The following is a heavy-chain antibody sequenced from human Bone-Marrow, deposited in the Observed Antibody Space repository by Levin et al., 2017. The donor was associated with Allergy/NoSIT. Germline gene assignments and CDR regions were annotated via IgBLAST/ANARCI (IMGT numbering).Heavy chain of an antibody. V-gene: IGHV1-2*06. CDR2: INPNSGGT. CDR1: GYIFTGDY. J-gene: IGHJ4*02. D-gene: IGHD3-22*01. CDR3: ARGNFFDSSGLHP. Sequence: PGESLKISCKASGYIFTGDYIHWVRQAPGQGLEWMGRINPNSGGTSYAQKFQGRVTLTSDTSIVTAYMELSGLTSDDTAIYYCARGNFFDSSGLHPWGQGTLVTVSS.